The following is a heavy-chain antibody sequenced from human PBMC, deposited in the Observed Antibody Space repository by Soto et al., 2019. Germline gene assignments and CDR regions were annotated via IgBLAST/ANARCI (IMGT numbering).Heavy chain of an antibody. CDR3: ARVGYYDGSGYNALNI. CDR2: IYYSGST. Sequence: TLSLTXTVSGGSIXSGGYYWSWIRQHPGKGLEWIGYIYYSGSTYYNPSLKSRVTISVDTSKNQFSLKLSSVTAADTAVYYGARVGYYDGSGYNALNIWGLGTMVTVSS. J-gene: IGHJ3*02. CDR1: GGSIXSGGYY. V-gene: IGHV4-31*03. D-gene: IGHD3-22*01.